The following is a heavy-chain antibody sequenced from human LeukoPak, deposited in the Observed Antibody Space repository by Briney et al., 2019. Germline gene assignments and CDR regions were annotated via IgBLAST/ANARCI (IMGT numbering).Heavy chain of an antibody. CDR2: INQDGSEN. D-gene: IGHD3-10*01. V-gene: IGHV3-7*01. CDR1: GFTFSDFW. CDR3: TKGRSNHY. Sequence: GRSLRLSCAAPGFTFSDFWMGWVRQAPGKGLEWVANINQDGSENYYVDSVKGRFTISRDNAKNSLYLQMNSLRAEDTAVYYCTKGRSNHYWGQGTLVTVST. J-gene: IGHJ4*02.